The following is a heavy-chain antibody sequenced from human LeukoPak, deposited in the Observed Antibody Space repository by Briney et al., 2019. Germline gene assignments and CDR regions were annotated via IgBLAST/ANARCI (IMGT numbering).Heavy chain of an antibody. Sequence: GGSLRLSCAASGFTFDDYGMSWVRQAPGKGLEWVSGINWNGGNTGYADSVKGRFTISRDNAKNSLYLQMNSLRAEDTAVYYCARADYDSSVSLDVWGKGTTVTVSS. CDR3: ARADYDSSVSLDV. V-gene: IGHV3-20*04. CDR1: GFTFDDYG. CDR2: INWNGGNT. D-gene: IGHD3-22*01. J-gene: IGHJ6*04.